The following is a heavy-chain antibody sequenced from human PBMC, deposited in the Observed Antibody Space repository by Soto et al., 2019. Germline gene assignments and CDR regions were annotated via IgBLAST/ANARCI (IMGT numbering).Heavy chain of an antibody. CDR2: ISYDGSNK. Sequence: GGSLRLSCAASGFTFSSYCMHWVRQAPGKGLEWVAVISYDGSNKYYADSVKGRFTISRDNSKNTLYLQMNSLRAEDTAVYYCEKARIQLWSDFDYWGQGTLVTVSS. D-gene: IGHD5-18*01. J-gene: IGHJ4*02. CDR1: GFTFSSYC. CDR3: EKARIQLWSDFDY. V-gene: IGHV3-30*18.